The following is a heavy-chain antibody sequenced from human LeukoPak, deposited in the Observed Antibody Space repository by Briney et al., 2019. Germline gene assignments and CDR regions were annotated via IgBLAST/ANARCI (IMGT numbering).Heavy chain of an antibody. V-gene: IGHV1-69*01. D-gene: IGHD3-3*01. CDR1: GGTFSSYA. J-gene: IGHJ4*02. Sequence: SVKVSCKGSGGTFSSYAISWVRQAPGQGLEWMGGIIPIFGTANYAQKFQGRVTITADESTSTAYMELSSLRSEDTAVYYCAGGGDDFWSARYDYWGQGTLVTVSS. CDR2: IIPIFGTA. CDR3: AGGGDDFWSARYDY.